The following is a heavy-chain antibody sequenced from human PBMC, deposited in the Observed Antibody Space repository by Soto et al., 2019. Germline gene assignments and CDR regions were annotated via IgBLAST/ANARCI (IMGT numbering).Heavy chain of an antibody. D-gene: IGHD4-17*01. Sequence: KAGGSLRLSCAASGFTFSSYSMNWVRQAPGKGLEWVSSISSSSSYIYYADSVKGRFTISRDNAKNSLYLQMNSLRAEDTAVYYCARNYGDYWYFDLWGRGTLVTVSS. V-gene: IGHV3-21*01. J-gene: IGHJ2*01. CDR3: ARNYGDYWYFDL. CDR1: GFTFSSYS. CDR2: ISSSSSYI.